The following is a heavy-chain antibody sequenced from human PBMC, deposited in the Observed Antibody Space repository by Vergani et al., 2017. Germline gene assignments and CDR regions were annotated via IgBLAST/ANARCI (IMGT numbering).Heavy chain of an antibody. D-gene: IGHD2-2*01. J-gene: IGHJ2*01. CDR2: IWDDGSKK. CDR1: GFTFRTHG. V-gene: IGHV3-33*01. CDR3: ARAXNPVVPAASSLTRLARSWYFDL. Sequence: QVQLVESGGGVVQPGRSLRLSCAASGFTFRTHGMHWVRQAPGKGLEWVAVIWDDGSKKNYADSVKGRFTISRDNSNNTLYLHMNSLRAEDTAVYYCARAXNPVVPAASSLTRLARSWYFDLWCRGTLVTVSS.